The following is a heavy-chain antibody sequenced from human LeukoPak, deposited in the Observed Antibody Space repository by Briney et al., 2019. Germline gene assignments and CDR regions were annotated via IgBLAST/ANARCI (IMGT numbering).Heavy chain of an antibody. J-gene: IGHJ4*02. Sequence: GESLKISCKGSGYSFTSYWIGWARQMPGKGLEWMGIIYPGDSDTRYSPSFQGQVTISADKSISTAYLQWSSLKASDTAMYYCARRRDYGGNSGPFDYWGQGTLVTVSS. V-gene: IGHV5-51*01. CDR3: ARRRDYGGNSGPFDY. CDR2: IYPGDSDT. CDR1: GYSFTSYW. D-gene: IGHD4-23*01.